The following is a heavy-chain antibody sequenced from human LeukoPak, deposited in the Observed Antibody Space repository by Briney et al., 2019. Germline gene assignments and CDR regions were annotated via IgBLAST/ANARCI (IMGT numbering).Heavy chain of an antibody. Sequence: GGSLRLSCAASGFTFSSYAMHWVRQAPGKGLERVAVISYDGSNKYYADSVKGRFTISRDNSKNTLYLQMYSLRAEDTAVYYCARYSVRGVIRDYWGQGTLVTASS. CDR2: ISYDGSNK. D-gene: IGHD3-10*01. J-gene: IGHJ4*02. V-gene: IGHV3-30*04. CDR3: ARYSVRGVIRDY. CDR1: GFTFSSYA.